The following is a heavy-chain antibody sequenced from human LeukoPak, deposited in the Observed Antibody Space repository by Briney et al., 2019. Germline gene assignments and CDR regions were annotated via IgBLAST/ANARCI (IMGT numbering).Heavy chain of an antibody. CDR2: ISSSGSTI. CDR1: GFTFSDYY. V-gene: IGHV3-11*04. CDR3: ARDGSSSWYYFDY. Sequence: PGGSLRLSCAASGFTFSDYYMSWIRQAPGKGLEWVSYISSSGSTIYYADSVKGRFTISRDNAKNSLYLQINSLRAEDTAVYYCARDGSSSWYYFDYRGQGTLVTVSS. J-gene: IGHJ4*02. D-gene: IGHD6-13*01.